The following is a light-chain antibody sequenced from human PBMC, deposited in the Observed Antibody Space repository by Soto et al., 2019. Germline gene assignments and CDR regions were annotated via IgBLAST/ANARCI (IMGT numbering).Light chain of an antibody. Sequence: DIQMTQSPSSLSASVGDRVTITCRASQDIRSALGWYQQKVGKTPKRLIYDASNLQNGVPLRFSGSGSGTEFTLTISSLQPEDFATYYCLQHNTYPWTFGQGTKVDIK. V-gene: IGKV1-17*01. J-gene: IGKJ1*01. CDR2: DAS. CDR3: LQHNTYPWT. CDR1: QDIRSA.